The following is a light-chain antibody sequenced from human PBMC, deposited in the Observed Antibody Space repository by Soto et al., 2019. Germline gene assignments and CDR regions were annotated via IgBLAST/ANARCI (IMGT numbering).Light chain of an antibody. CDR3: QQYGNSPT. CDR2: GAS. Sequence: EIVLTQSPGTLSLSPGDGATLSCRASQSVSSGSLAWYQQKPGQAPRLLIYGASRRATGIPDRFSGSGSGTDFTLSISRLEPEDFAVYWCQQYGNSPTFGQGTKVQIK. V-gene: IGKV3-20*01. J-gene: IGKJ1*01. CDR1: QSVSSGS.